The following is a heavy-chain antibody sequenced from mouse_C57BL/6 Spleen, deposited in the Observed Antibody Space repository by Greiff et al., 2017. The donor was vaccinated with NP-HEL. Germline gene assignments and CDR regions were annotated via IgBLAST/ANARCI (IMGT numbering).Heavy chain of an antibody. CDR1: GYSITSGYY. CDR2: INYDGSN. V-gene: IGHV3-6*01. Sequence: EVQLEESGPGLVKPSQSLSLTCPVTGYSITSGYYWNWIRQFPGNILEWMGYINYDGSNNYNPSLKNRISITRDTSTNQFSLKLNSVTTEDTATYCGTRKPPWYFDVWGTGTTVTVSS. J-gene: IGHJ1*03. CDR3: TRKPPWYFDV.